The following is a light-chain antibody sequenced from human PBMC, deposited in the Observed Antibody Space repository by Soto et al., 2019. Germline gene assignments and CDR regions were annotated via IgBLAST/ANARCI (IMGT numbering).Light chain of an antibody. CDR2: GAS. J-gene: IGKJ1*01. V-gene: IGKV3-15*01. CDR3: QQYDNWPRT. Sequence: ETLLTQSPATLSVSPGEIATLSCRASEIVAGHLAWYQQKPGQAPRLLIHGASIRASGIPVRFSGSGSGTEFTLTISSLQSEDFAVYYCQQYDNWPRTFGQGTKVEIK. CDR1: EIVAGH.